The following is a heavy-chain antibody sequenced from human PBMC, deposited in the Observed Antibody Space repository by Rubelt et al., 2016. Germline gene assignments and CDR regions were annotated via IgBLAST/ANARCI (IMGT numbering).Heavy chain of an antibody. D-gene: IGHD3-22*01. J-gene: IGHJ4*02. CDR3: ARGWLENSFDY. CDR2: IWYDGSNK. Sequence: IWYDGSNKFYADSVKGRFSISKDNSKNTLYLQMNSLRAEDTAVYYCARGWLENSFDYWGQGTLVTVSS. V-gene: IGHV3-33*01.